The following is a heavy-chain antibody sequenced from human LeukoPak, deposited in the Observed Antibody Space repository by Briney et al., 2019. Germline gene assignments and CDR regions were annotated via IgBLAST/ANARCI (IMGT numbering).Heavy chain of an antibody. J-gene: IGHJ6*02. CDR3: AKDFQGYYWEDGYYYGMDV. CDR2: ISYDGNNK. Sequence: PGGSLRLSCAASGFTFRSYGMHWVRQAPGKGLEWVAVISYDGNNKYYADSVKGRFAISRDNSKNTLYLQMNSLRAEDTAVYYCAKDFQGYYWEDGYYYGMDVWGQGTTVTVSS. V-gene: IGHV3-30*18. D-gene: IGHD2-8*01. CDR1: GFTFRSYG.